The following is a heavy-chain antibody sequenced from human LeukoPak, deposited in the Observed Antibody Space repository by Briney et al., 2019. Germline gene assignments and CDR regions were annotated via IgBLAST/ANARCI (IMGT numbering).Heavy chain of an antibody. J-gene: IGHJ4*02. CDR3: ARASPIAVAGTFLAEYQAGLFDY. V-gene: IGHV1-46*01. Sequence: PGASVKVSCKASGYTFTSYYMHWVRQAPGQGLEWMGIINPSGGSTSYAQKFQGRVTMTRDMSTSTVYMELSSLRSEDAAVYYCARASPIAVAGTFLAEYQAGLFDYWGQGTLVTVSS. CDR2: INPSGGST. D-gene: IGHD6-19*01. CDR1: GYTFTSYY.